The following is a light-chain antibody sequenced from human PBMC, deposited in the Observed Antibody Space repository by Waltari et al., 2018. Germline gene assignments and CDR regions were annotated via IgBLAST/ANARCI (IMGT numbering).Light chain of an antibody. Sequence: QSALTQPPSASGSPGQSVTISCTGPSRDIGGYNHVPWSQQHPGNVPKLMILEVSKPPAGVPVRVSCSKAGNTASLTGSGLQTDDEADYYCSSYADYKWVFGGGTKLTVL. J-gene: IGLJ3*02. V-gene: IGLV2-8*01. CDR2: EVS. CDR3: SSYADYKWV. CDR1: SRDIGGYNH.